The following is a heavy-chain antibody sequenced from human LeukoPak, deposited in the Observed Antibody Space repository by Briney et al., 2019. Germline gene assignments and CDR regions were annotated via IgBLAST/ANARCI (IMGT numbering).Heavy chain of an antibody. Sequence: PGGSLRLSCAASGFTFSSYWMHWVRQAPGKGLVWVSRINPDGSNTNYADSVKGRFTISRDNAKNTLYLQMNSLRAEDTAVYYRLSTPTTYWGQGTLVTVSS. CDR1: GFTFSSYW. J-gene: IGHJ4*02. V-gene: IGHV3-74*01. CDR2: INPDGSNT. D-gene: IGHD5-12*01. CDR3: LSTPTTY.